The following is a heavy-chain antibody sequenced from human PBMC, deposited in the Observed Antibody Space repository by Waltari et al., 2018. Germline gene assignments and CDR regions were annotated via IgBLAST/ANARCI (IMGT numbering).Heavy chain of an antibody. CDR1: GGTFTSYA. CDR3: ARDQYSSGWYRPLRGGYYGMDV. D-gene: IGHD6-19*01. CDR2: IIPIFGTA. Sequence: QVQLVQSGAEVKKPGSSVKVSCKASGGTFTSYAISWARQAPGQGLEWMGGIIPIFGTANYAQKFQGRVTITTDESTSTAYMELSSLRSEDTAVYYCARDQYSSGWYRPLRGGYYGMDVWGQGTTVTVSS. V-gene: IGHV1-69*05. J-gene: IGHJ6*02.